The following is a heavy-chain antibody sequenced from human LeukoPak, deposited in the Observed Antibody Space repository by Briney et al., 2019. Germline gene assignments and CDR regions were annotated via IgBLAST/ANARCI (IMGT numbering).Heavy chain of an antibody. V-gene: IGHV1-2*02. J-gene: IGHJ3*02. D-gene: IGHD4-17*01. CDR1: GYTFTSYY. CDR3: ARDGGTTVTRAFDI. Sequence: ASVKVSCKASGYTFTSYYMHWVRQAPGQGLEWMGWINPNSGGTNYAQKFQGRVTMTRDTSISTAYMELSRLRSDDTAVYYCARDGGTTVTRAFDIWGQGTMVTVSS. CDR2: INPNSGGT.